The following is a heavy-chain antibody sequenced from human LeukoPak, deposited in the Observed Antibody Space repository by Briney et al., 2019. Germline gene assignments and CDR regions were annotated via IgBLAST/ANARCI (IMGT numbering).Heavy chain of an antibody. J-gene: IGHJ5*02. Sequence: ASVKVSCKASGYTFTSYYMHWVRQAPGQGLEWMGIINPSGGSTSYAQKFQGRVTMTRDTSTSTVYMELSSLRSEDTAVYYCARGGPSTYYYGSGSYSWFDPWGQGTLVTVSS. V-gene: IGHV1-46*01. D-gene: IGHD3-10*01. CDR1: GYTFTSYY. CDR3: ARGGPSTYYYGSGSYSWFDP. CDR2: INPSGGST.